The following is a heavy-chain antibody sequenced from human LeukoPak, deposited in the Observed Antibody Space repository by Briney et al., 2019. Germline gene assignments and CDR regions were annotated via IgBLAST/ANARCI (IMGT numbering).Heavy chain of an antibody. D-gene: IGHD2-2*02. Sequence: ASVKVSCKASGYTFTSYYMHWVRQAPGQGLEWMGIINPSGGSTSYAQKLQGRVTMTRDTSTSTVYMELSSLRSEDTAVYYCARDLFYCSSTSCYNSGGLRGYLEFDYWGQGTLVTVSS. CDR1: GYTFTSYY. CDR3: ARDLFYCSSTSCYNSGGLRGYLEFDY. CDR2: INPSGGST. V-gene: IGHV1-46*01. J-gene: IGHJ4*02.